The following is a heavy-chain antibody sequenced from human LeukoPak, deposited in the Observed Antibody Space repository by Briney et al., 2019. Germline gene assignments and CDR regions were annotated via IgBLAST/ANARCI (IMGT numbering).Heavy chain of an antibody. CDR3: ASLGYSYYFDY. CDR1: GFTVSSNY. V-gene: IGHV3-53*01. CDR2: IYSGGST. J-gene: IGHJ4*02. D-gene: IGHD5-18*01. Sequence: GGSLRLSCAASGFTVSSNYMSWVRQAPGKGLEWVSVIYSGGSTYYADSVKGRFTISRDNSKNTLYLQMNSLRAEDTAVYYCASLGYSYYFDYWGQGTLVTVSS.